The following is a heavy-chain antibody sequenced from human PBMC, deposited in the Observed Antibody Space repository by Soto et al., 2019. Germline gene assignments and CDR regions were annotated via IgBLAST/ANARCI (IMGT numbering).Heavy chain of an antibody. CDR1: GGSISRSSYY. V-gene: IGHV4-39*01. Sequence: SETLSLTCTVSGGSISRSSYYWGWIRQPPGKGLEWIGSTHYSGTTYYNPSLKSRVTISVDTSKNQFSLKLSSVTAADTAVYYCATVNWNYFDFWGQGNLVTVYS. CDR2: THYSGTT. D-gene: IGHD1-1*01. CDR3: ATVNWNYFDF. J-gene: IGHJ4*02.